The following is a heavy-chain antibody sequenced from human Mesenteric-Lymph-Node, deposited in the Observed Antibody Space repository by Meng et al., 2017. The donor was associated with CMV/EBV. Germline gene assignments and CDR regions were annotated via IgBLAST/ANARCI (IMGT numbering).Heavy chain of an antibody. CDR3: ARELPASWEPFDY. D-gene: IGHD1-26*01. Sequence: GGSLRLSCAASGFTFSSYWMSWVRQAPGKGLEWVANIKQDGSEKYYVDSVKGRFTISRDNAKSSLYLQMSSLRADDTAVYYCARELPASWEPFDYWGQGTLVTVSS. V-gene: IGHV3-7*01. CDR1: GFTFSSYW. J-gene: IGHJ4*02. CDR2: IKQDGSEK.